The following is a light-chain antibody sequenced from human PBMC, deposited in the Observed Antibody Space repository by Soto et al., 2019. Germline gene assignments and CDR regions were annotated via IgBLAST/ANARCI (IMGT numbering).Light chain of an antibody. J-gene: IGKJ1*01. CDR2: GAS. V-gene: IGKV3-20*01. CDR1: QSVSSSY. CDR3: RQYGSSGT. Sequence: GLTHSPGTLSLSPWERATLSCRASQSVSSSYLAWYQQKPVQAPRLLIYGASSRATGIPDRFSGSGSGTDFTLTISRLEPEDFAVYYCRQYGSSGTFGQGTKVDI.